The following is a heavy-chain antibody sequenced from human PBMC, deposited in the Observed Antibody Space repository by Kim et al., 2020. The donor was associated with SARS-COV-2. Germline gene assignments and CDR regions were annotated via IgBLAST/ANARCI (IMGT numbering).Heavy chain of an antibody. Sequence: NPALMSRVTMSVDTSNNQFSLNLTSVTAADTAVYYCAREGGSSSTHLDYWGQGTLVTVSS. D-gene: IGHD2-2*01. J-gene: IGHJ4*02. V-gene: IGHV4-4*07. CDR3: AREGGSSSTHLDY.